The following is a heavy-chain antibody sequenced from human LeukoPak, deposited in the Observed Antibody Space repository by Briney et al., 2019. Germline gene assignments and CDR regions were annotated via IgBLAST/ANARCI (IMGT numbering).Heavy chain of an antibody. V-gene: IGHV3-23*01. CDR1: GFTFSNYA. Sequence: SGGSLRLSCAASGFTFSNYAMPWVRQAPGKGLEWVSTISGSGDSTYYSDSVKGRFTISRDNSENTLYLQLNSLRVEDTAVYYCAKGGWGTVLDYWGQGTLVTVSS. J-gene: IGHJ4*02. CDR3: AKGGWGTVLDY. CDR2: ISGSGDST. D-gene: IGHD3-16*01.